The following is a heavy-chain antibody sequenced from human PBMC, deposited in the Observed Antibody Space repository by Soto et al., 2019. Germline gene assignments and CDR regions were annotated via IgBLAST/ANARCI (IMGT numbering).Heavy chain of an antibody. CDR3: EKPNATGGGAFDL. V-gene: IGHV3-23*01. J-gene: IGHJ3*01. CDR2: ILVGGST. CDR1: GFTCSSYD. Sequence: GGSLRLSCAASGFTCSSYDMSWVRQAPGKGLEWVSTILVGGSTHYPDSVKGRFTISRDNSKNTVFLQMNSLTAGDTAVYYCEKPNATGGGAFDLCGQGTMVTVSS. D-gene: IGHD2-8*02.